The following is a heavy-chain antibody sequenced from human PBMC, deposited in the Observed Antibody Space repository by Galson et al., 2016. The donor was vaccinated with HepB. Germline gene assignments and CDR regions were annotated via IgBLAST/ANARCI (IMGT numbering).Heavy chain of an antibody. CDR1: GFTFRNYG. Sequence: SLRLSCAASGFTFRNYGMTWVRQAPGKGLEVVSSISPSGDSTDYADSVKGRFTISRDNSKNTLSLQMNSLTADDTAIYYCVQGSTAPAVWGKGTTVTVSS. V-gene: IGHV3-23*01. D-gene: IGHD2-2*01. CDR3: VQGSTAPAV. CDR2: ISPSGDST. J-gene: IGHJ6*04.